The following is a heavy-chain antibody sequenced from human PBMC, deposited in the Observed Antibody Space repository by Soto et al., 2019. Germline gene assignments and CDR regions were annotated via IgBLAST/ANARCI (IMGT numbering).Heavy chain of an antibody. J-gene: IGHJ4*02. CDR2: ISTDNGNT. CDR1: GYTFSNFG. V-gene: IGHV1-18*01. CDR3: TRDAKYYDILTGYFVNDY. Sequence: QVQLVQSGAEVKKPGASVKVSCKASGYTFSNFGISWVRQAPGQGLEWLGWISTDNGNTKYAQSLQGRVTVTTDTATTTAYMELRSLRSDDTAVYYCTRDAKYYDILTGYFVNDYWGQGTLVTVSS. D-gene: IGHD3-9*01.